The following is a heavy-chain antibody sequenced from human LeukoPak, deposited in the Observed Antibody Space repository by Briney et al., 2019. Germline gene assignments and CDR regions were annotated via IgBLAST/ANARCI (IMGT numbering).Heavy chain of an antibody. CDR1: GFTFSNYA. CDR3: AKSTGYSSGWFDY. D-gene: IGHD6-19*01. J-gene: IGHJ4*02. CDR2: ISYDGSNK. Sequence: GGSLRLSCAASGFTFSNYAMHWVRQAPGKGLEWVAGISYDGSNKYYADSVKGRFTISRDNSENTGYLQMNSLRGDDTAVYYCAKSTGYSSGWFDYWGQGTLVTVSS. V-gene: IGHV3-30*18.